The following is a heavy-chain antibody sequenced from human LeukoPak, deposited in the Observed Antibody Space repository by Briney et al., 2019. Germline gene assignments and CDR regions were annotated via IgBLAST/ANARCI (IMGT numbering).Heavy chain of an antibody. CDR1: GYTFTGYY. CDR2: INPNSGGT. Sequence: GASVKVSCKASGYTFTGYYMHWVRQAPGQGLEWMGWINPNSGGTNYAQKFQGRVTMTRDTSISTAYMELSSLRSEDTAVYYCASSWNYYYYMDVWGKGTTVTVSS. CDR3: ASSWNYYYYMDV. V-gene: IGHV1-2*02. D-gene: IGHD1-1*01. J-gene: IGHJ6*03.